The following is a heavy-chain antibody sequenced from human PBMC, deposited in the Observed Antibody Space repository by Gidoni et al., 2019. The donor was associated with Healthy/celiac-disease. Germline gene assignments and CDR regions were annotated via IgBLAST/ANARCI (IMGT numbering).Heavy chain of an antibody. Sequence: QVQLVQSGAAVTKPGASVKVSCKASGYTFTSYGISWVRQAPGQGLEWMGWISAYNGNTNYAQKLQGRVTMTTDTSTSTAYMELRSLRSDDTAVYYCARDAEQLAQVGWFDPWGQGTLVTVSS. J-gene: IGHJ5*02. D-gene: IGHD6-6*01. CDR2: ISAYNGNT. V-gene: IGHV1-18*01. CDR3: ARDAEQLAQVGWFDP. CDR1: GYTFTSYG.